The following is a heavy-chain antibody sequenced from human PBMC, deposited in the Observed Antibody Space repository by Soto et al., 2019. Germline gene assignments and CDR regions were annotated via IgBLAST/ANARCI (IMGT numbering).Heavy chain of an antibody. CDR1: GFTFSSHA. D-gene: IGHD6-13*01. CDR2: IGGDGTGT. V-gene: IGHV3-23*01. J-gene: IGHJ6*02. CDR3: ARTEWKQLGYCYYGMDV. Sequence: GGSLRLSCAASGFTFSSHAISWVRQAPGKGLEWVSAIGGDGTGTFYADSVKGRFTISRDNSRNTVEMEMNSLRAEDAAIYYCARTEWKQLGYCYYGMDVWGQGTPVTVYS.